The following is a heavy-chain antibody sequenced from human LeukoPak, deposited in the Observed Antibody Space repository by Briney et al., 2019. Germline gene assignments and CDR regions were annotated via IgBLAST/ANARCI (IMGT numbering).Heavy chain of an antibody. V-gene: IGHV4-4*07. J-gene: IGHJ4*02. D-gene: IGHD1-26*01. CDR2: IYTSGST. CDR1: GGSISSYY. Sequence: PSETLSLTCTVSGGSISSYYWSWIRQPAGKGLEWIGRIYTSGSTNYNPSLKSRVTMSVDTSKNQFSLHLNSVTPEDTAIYFCAKDVGALFDYWGQGILVTVSS. CDR3: AKDVGALFDY.